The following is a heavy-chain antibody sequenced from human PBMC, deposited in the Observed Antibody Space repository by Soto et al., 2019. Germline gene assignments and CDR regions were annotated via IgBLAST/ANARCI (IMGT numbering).Heavy chain of an antibody. J-gene: IGHJ4*02. V-gene: IGHV3-23*01. CDR3: AKRGGYSSGWYYFDY. CDR2: ISGSGSST. D-gene: IGHD6-19*01. Sequence: EVQLLESGGGLVQAGGGSLRLSCAASGFTFSTYAMSWIRQAPGKGLEWVSAISGSGSSTYYADSVKGRFTISRDNSKTTLYLQMNSLRDADTAVYYCAKRGGYSSGWYYFDYWGQGTLVTVSS. CDR1: GFTFSTYA.